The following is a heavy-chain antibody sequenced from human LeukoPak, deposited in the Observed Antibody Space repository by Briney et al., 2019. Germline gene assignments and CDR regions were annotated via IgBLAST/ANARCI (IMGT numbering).Heavy chain of an antibody. Sequence: GGSLRLSCAASGFTFSNYGMHWVRQAPGKGLEWVAVIWYDGSNKYYADSVKGRFTISRDNSKNTLYLQMNSLRAEDTAVYYCAGDLEGSYDYWGQGTLVTVSS. CDR3: AGDLEGSYDY. CDR2: IWYDGSNK. V-gene: IGHV3-33*08. CDR1: GFTFSNYG. D-gene: IGHD1-26*01. J-gene: IGHJ4*02.